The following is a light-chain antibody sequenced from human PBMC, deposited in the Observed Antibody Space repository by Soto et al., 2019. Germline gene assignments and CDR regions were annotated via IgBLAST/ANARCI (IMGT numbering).Light chain of an antibody. CDR1: QGISDA. Sequence: DIQMTQSPSSLSASVGDRVIITCRASQGISDALGWYQQKPGKVPKRLIYSASSLQNGVPSRFSGSGSETVFTLTISSLQPEDVATYFCLQHSDYPFTFGQGTRLEI. CDR2: SAS. J-gene: IGKJ2*01. CDR3: LQHSDYPFT. V-gene: IGKV1-17*01.